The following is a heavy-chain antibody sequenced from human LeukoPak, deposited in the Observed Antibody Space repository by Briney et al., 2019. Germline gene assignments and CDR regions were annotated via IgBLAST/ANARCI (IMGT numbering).Heavy chain of an antibody. J-gene: IGHJ4*02. D-gene: IGHD2-2*01. V-gene: IGHV4-4*02. CDR3: ARAGSTSREIDY. CDR1: GGSISSSNW. CDR2: IYHSGST. Sequence: PSETLSLTCAVSGGSISSSNWWSWVRQPPGKGLEWIGEIYHSGSTNYNPSLKSRVTISVDKSKNQFSRKLSSVTAADTAVYYCARAGSTSREIDYWGQGTLVTVSS.